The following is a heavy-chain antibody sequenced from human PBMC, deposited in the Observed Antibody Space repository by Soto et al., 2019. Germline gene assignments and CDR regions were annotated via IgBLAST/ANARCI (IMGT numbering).Heavy chain of an antibody. CDR1: GYTLTELS. D-gene: IGHD6-19*01. CDR2: FDPEDGET. J-gene: IGHJ4*02. CDR3: ATGVAGGEYYFDY. V-gene: IGHV1-24*01. Sequence: EASVKVSCKVSGYTLTELSMHWVRQAPGKGLEWMGGFDPEDGETIYAQKFQGRVTMTEDTSTDTAYMELSSLRSEDTAVYYCATGVAGGEYYFDYWGQGTLVTVSS.